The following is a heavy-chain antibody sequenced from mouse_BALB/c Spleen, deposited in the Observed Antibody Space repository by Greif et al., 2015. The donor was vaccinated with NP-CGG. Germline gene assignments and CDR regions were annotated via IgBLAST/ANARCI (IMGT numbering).Heavy chain of an antibody. D-gene: IGHD2-4*01. Sequence: QVQLQQSGSVLVRPGASVKLSCKASGYTFTSSWMHWAKQRPGQGLEWIGEIHPSSGNTNYNEMFKDKATLTVDTSSSTAYVDLSSLTSEDSAVYYCSKSGDYDNSFDYWGQGTTLTVSS. J-gene: IGHJ2*01. CDR1: GYTFTSSW. CDR3: SKSGDYDNSFDY. CDR2: IHPSSGNT. V-gene: IGHV1S130*01.